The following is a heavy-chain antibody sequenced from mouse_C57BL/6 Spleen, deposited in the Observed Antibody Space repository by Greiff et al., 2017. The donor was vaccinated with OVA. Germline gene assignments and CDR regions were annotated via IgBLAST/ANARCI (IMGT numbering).Heavy chain of an antibody. D-gene: IGHD4-1*01. Sequence: EVKVVESGGGLVQPGGSLKLSCAASGFTFSDYGMAWVRQAPRKGPEWVAFISNLAYSIYYADTVTGRFTISRENAKNTLYLKMSSLRSEDTAMYYCARGGLTGPYFDYWGQGTTLTVSS. CDR3: ARGGLTGPYFDY. CDR1: GFTFSDYG. J-gene: IGHJ2*01. CDR2: ISNLAYSI. V-gene: IGHV5-15*01.